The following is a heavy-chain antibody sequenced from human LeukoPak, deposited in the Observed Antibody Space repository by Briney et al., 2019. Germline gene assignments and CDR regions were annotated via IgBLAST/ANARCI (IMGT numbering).Heavy chain of an antibody. Sequence: PSETLSLTCTVSGGSISSSSYYWGWIRQPPGKGLEWIGSIYYSGSTYYNPSLKSRVTISVDTSKNQFSLKLSSVTAADTAVYYCASQGYDYVWGSYRYTPLDYWGQGTLVTVSS. CDR3: ASQGYDYVWGSYRYTPLDY. CDR1: GGSISSSSYY. J-gene: IGHJ4*02. D-gene: IGHD3-16*02. V-gene: IGHV4-39*01. CDR2: IYYSGST.